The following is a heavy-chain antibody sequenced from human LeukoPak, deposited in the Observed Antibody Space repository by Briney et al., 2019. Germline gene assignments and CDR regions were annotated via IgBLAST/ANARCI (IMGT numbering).Heavy chain of an antibody. V-gene: IGHV4-34*01. CDR3: ARGRGWFDP. CDR2: INHSGST. Sequence: SETLSLTCAVYGGSFSGHYWSWIRQPPGKGLEWIGEINHSGSTNYNPSLKSRVTISVDTSKNQFSLKLSSVTAADTAVYYCARGRGWFDPWGQGTLVTVSS. J-gene: IGHJ5*02. CDR1: GGSFSGHY.